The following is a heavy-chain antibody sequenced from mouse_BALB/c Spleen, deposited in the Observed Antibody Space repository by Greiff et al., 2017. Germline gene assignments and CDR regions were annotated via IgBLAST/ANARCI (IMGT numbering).Heavy chain of an antibody. J-gene: IGHJ2*01. Sequence: QVQLKESGAELAKPGASVKMSCKASGYTFTSYWMHWVKQRPGQGLEWIGYINPSTGYTEYNQKFKDKATLTADKSSSTAYMQLSSLTSEDSAVYYCARGDYYGSSYDFDYWGQGTTLTVSS. CDR3: ARGDYYGSSYDFDY. D-gene: IGHD1-1*01. CDR2: INPSTGYT. V-gene: IGHV1-7*01. CDR1: GYTFTSYW.